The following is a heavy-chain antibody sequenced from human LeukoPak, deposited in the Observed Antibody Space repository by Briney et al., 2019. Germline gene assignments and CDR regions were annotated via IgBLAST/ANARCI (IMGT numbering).Heavy chain of an antibody. CDR3: ARVRIHRAVDY. Sequence: ASVKVSCKASGYTFTTYSMHWVRQAPGQGLEWMGIINPGDGTTNFAQKFQGRVTMTRHTSTSTVYMELSSLRSEDTAVYYCARVRIHRAVDYWGQGTLVTVSS. CDR1: GYTFTTYS. CDR2: INPGDGTT. D-gene: IGHD2-21*01. J-gene: IGHJ4*02. V-gene: IGHV1-46*01.